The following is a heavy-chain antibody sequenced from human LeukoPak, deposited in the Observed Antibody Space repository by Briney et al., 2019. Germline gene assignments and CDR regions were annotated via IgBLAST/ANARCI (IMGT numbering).Heavy chain of an antibody. J-gene: IGHJ6*02. D-gene: IGHD4-17*01. Sequence: ASVKVSCEASGYTFTGYYMHWVRQAPGQGLEWMGWINPNSGGTNYAQKFQGWVTMTRDTSISTAYMELSRLRSDDTAVYYCARAVTTVTTFWSRNYYGMDVWGQGTTVTVSS. CDR1: GYTFTGYY. CDR3: ARAVTTVTTFWSRNYYGMDV. V-gene: IGHV1-2*04. CDR2: INPNSGGT.